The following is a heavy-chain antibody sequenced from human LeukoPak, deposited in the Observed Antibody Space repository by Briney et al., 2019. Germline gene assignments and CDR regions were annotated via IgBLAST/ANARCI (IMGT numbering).Heavy chain of an antibody. J-gene: IGHJ6*03. CDR2: ICSRSSYI. D-gene: IGHD6-19*01. CDR3: ARDAQWLVPEGYYYYMDV. Sequence: GGSLRLSCAGSGFTFSRYNMNWCRRAPGKGLERVSSICSRSSYIFYADSVKARFTISRDDAKNSLYLQMNSLGAEDTAVYYCARDAQWLVPEGYYYYMDVWGRGTTVTVSS. CDR1: GFTFSRYN. V-gene: IGHV3-21*01.